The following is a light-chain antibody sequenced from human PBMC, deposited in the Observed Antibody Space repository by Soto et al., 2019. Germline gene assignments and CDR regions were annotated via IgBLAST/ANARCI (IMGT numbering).Light chain of an antibody. CDR1: SGRIASNY. J-gene: IGLJ2*01. Sequence: NFMLTQPHSVSESPGKTVTISCTGSSGRIASNYVQWYQQRPGSAPTIVIYEDDQRPSGVPDRFSGSIDRSSNSASLTISGLKTEDEADYYCQSYDAGHHVVFGGGTKVTVL. CDR3: QSYDAGHHVV. V-gene: IGLV6-57*02. CDR2: EDD.